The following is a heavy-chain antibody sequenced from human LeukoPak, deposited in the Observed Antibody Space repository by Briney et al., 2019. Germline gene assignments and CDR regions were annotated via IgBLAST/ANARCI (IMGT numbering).Heavy chain of an antibody. CDR3: ARSRPYSSSWYGYYYYMDV. V-gene: IGHV4-59*12. D-gene: IGHD6-13*01. Sequence: PSETLSLTCTVSGGSISSYYWSWIRQPPGKGLEWIGYIYYSGSTNYNPSLKSRVTMSVDTSKNQFSLKLSSVTAADTAVYYCARSRPYSSSWYGYYYYMDVWGKGTTVTVSS. CDR1: GGSISSYY. J-gene: IGHJ6*03. CDR2: IYYSGST.